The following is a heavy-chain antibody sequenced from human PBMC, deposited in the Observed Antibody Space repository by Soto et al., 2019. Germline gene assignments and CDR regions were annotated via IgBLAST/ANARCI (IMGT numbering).Heavy chain of an antibody. CDR3: ARIGVGSRR. V-gene: IGHV1-69*18. J-gene: IGHJ3*01. CDR2: LAPISGSP. CDR1: GATFSHYV. D-gene: IGHD1-26*01. Sequence: VQMVQSGAEVKEPGSSVKVSCTNSGATFSHYVMSWVRQAPGQGLEWMGSLAPISGSPNYAERFEGRLTISADAVTSTMYMELRSLKYDDTAVYYCARIGVGSRRWGQGTMVTVSS.